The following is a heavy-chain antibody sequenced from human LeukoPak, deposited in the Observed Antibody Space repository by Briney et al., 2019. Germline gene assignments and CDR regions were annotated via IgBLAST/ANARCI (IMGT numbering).Heavy chain of an antibody. Sequence: GGSLRLSCAASGFTFSRYAMHWVRQAPGKGLEWVAVISYDGSNKYYADSVKGRFTISRDNSKSTLYLQMNSLRAEDTAVYYCARYSSSWSRGDYWGQGTLVTVSS. V-gene: IGHV3-30*04. CDR1: GFTFSRYA. D-gene: IGHD6-13*01. CDR3: ARYSSSWSRGDY. J-gene: IGHJ4*02. CDR2: ISYDGSNK.